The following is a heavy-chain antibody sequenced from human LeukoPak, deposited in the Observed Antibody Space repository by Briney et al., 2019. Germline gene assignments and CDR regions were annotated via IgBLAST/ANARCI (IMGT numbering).Heavy chain of an antibody. Sequence: PGGSLRLSCAASGFTFSRFWMNWVRHAPGKGLVWVSRINGEGSETMYADSVKGRFTISRDNAKNTMSLHMQMMSVEAKDVYYCSRVRMGDDFIPFDYWGQGTLVTVSS. J-gene: IGHJ4*02. CDR1: GFTFSRFW. CDR2: INGEGSET. CDR3: SRVRMGDDFIPFDY. V-gene: IGHV3-74*03. D-gene: IGHD3-16*01.